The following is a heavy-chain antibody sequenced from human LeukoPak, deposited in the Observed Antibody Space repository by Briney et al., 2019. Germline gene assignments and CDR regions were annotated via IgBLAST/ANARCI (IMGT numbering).Heavy chain of an antibody. Sequence: SGGSLRLSCAASGFTFSSYAMHWVRQAPGKGLEWVAVISHDGSNKYYADSVKGRFTISRDNSKNTLYLQMNSLRAEDTAVYYCARDSSRTMIVVNPDYWGQGTLVTVSS. V-gene: IGHV3-30-3*01. CDR2: ISHDGSNK. J-gene: IGHJ4*02. D-gene: IGHD3-22*01. CDR3: ARDSSRTMIVVNPDY. CDR1: GFTFSSYA.